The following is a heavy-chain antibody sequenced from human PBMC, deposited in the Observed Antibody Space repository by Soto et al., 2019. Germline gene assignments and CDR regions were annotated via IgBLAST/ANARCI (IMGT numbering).Heavy chain of an antibody. Sequence: QVQLQQWGAGLLKPSETLSLTCAVYGGSLSGSYWSWIRQPPGTGLEWIGEIHHSGSTYYNPSLKGRFTLSVDTSKNQFSLKLNSVTAADTAVYYCASPGYCSDGTCYPDYWGQGTLVTVSS. D-gene: IGHD2-15*01. CDR3: ASPGYCSDGTCYPDY. CDR2: IHHSGST. CDR1: GGSLSGSY. V-gene: IGHV4-34*01. J-gene: IGHJ4*02.